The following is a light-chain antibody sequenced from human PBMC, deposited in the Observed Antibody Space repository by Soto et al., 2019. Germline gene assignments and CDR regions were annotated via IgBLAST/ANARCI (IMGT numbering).Light chain of an antibody. J-gene: IGKJ1*01. CDR1: QSVSSN. Sequence: EIVMTQSPATLSVSPGERATLSCRASQSVSSNLAWSQQTPGQAPRLLIYGASTRAPGIPARFSGSGSGTEFTLTISSLQSEDFAVYYCQQYKNWPWTFGQGTKVEIK. V-gene: IGKV3-15*01. CDR2: GAS. CDR3: QQYKNWPWT.